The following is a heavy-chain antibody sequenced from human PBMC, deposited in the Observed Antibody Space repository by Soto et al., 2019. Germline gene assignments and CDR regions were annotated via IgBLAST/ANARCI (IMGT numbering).Heavy chain of an antibody. CDR1: GFSLSTSGMC. Sequence: SGPTLVNPTQTLTLTCTFSGFSLSTSGMCVSWIRQPSGKALEWLARIDWDDDKYYSTSLKTRLTISKDTSKNQVVLTMTNMDPVDTATYYCARHPLRFLEADYYYYYYMDVWGKGTTVTVSS. D-gene: IGHD3-3*01. V-gene: IGHV2-70*11. J-gene: IGHJ6*03. CDR3: ARHPLRFLEADYYYYYYMDV. CDR2: IDWDDDK.